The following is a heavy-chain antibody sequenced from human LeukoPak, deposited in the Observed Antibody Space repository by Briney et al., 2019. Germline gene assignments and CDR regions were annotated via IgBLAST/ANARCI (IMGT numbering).Heavy chain of an antibody. V-gene: IGHV1-2*02. J-gene: IGHJ4*02. Sequence: GASVKVSCKASGYTFTGYYMHWVRQAPGQGLEWMGWINPNSGGTNYAQKFQGRVTMTRDTSISTAYMELSRLRSDDTAVYYCARERKAVAPEYFDYWGQGTLVTVSS. CDR3: ARERKAVAPEYFDY. D-gene: IGHD6-19*01. CDR1: GYTFTGYY. CDR2: INPNSGGT.